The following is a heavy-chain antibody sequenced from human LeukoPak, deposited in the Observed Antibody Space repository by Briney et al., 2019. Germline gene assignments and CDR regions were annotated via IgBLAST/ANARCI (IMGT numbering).Heavy chain of an antibody. CDR2: IIPILGIA. CDR3: ARDRKGGSPRVDV. CDR1: GGTFSSYA. Sequence: GASVKVSCKASGGTFSSYAISWVRQAPGQGLEWMGRIIPILGIANYAQKFQGRVTITADKSTSTAYMELSSLRSEDTAVYYCARDRKGGSPRVDVWGQGTTVTVSS. J-gene: IGHJ6*02. V-gene: IGHV1-69*04. D-gene: IGHD1-26*01.